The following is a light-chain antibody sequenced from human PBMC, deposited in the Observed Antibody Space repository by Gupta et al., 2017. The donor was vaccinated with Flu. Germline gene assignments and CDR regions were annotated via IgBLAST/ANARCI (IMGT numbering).Light chain of an antibody. Sequence: SALTQPASVSGSPGQSITICCTGTSRDIGGYNYLSWYQQHPGQAPKLMISEVNNRPSGVSSRFAGSKSGNTASLTISGRQAEDEADYYCSSYARNSAYVFGGGTKLTVL. V-gene: IGLV2-14*01. CDR2: EVN. J-gene: IGLJ1*01. CDR1: SRDIGGYNY. CDR3: SSYARNSAYV.